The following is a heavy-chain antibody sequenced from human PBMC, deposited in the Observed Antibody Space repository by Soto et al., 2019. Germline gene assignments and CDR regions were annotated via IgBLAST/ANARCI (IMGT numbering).Heavy chain of an antibody. D-gene: IGHD5-18*01. Sequence: SETLSLTCTVSGGSISSYYGSWIRQPPGKGLEWIGYIYYSGSTNYNPSLKSRVTISVDTSKNQFSLKLSSVTAADTAVYYCASEPGRRGYSYGYWDYWGQGTLVTVSS. J-gene: IGHJ4*02. V-gene: IGHV4-59*01. CDR3: ASEPGRRGYSYGYWDY. CDR1: GGSISSYY. CDR2: IYYSGST.